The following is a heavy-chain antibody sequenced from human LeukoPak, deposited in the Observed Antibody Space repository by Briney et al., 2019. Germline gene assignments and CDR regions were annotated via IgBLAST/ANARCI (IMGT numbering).Heavy chain of an antibody. CDR2: ISYTGTYI. CDR3: VRDRGTYRPIDY. J-gene: IGHJ4*02. D-gene: IGHD1-26*01. CDR1: AFSLNAYN. V-gene: IGHV3-21*04. Sequence: GGSLRLSCAASAFSLNAYNMNWVRQAPGKGPEWVSSISYTGTYIYYADSVKGRFTISRDNAQNSLYLQMNSLRAEDTAIYYCVRDRGTYRPIDYWGQGTLVTVSS.